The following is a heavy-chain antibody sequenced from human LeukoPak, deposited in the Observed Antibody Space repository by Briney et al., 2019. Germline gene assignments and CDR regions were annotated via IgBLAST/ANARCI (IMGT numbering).Heavy chain of an antibody. CDR2: IKGRGGST. J-gene: IGHJ4*02. CDR3: AKESPYYYDSSGYYAFFDY. D-gene: IGHD3-22*01. Sequence: GALRISCAASGFNFSSFSNSWVRQAPGKGVELVSTIKGRGGSTYYGDSVKGRFTISRDNSKNTLYLQMNSLRAEDTAVYYCAKESPYYYDSSGYYAFFDYWGQGTLVTVSS. CDR1: GFNFSSFS. V-gene: IGHV3-23*01.